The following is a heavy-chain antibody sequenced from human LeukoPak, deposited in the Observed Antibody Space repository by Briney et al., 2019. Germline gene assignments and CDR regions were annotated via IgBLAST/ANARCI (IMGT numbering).Heavy chain of an antibody. Sequence: SGGSLRLSCAASGYTFSSYWMSWVRQAPGKGLVWVANIKQDGSEKYYVDSVKGRFTISRDNAKNSLYLQMNSQRAEDTSVYDSAREFDFWSGYIYWGQGTLVTVSS. CDR1: GYTFSSYW. D-gene: IGHD3-3*01. CDR2: IKQDGSEK. CDR3: AREFDFWSGYIY. V-gene: IGHV3-7*01. J-gene: IGHJ4*02.